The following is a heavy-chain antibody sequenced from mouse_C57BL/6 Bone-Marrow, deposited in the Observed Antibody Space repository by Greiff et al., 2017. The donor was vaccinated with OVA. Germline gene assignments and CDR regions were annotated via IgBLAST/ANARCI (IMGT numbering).Heavy chain of an antibody. CDR3: ARDLYYDYDAGFAY. J-gene: IGHJ3*01. CDR1: GFTFSSYA. V-gene: IGHV5-4*01. Sequence: EVQGVESGGGLVKPGGSLKLSCAASGFTFSSYAMSWVRQTPEKRLEWVATISDGGSYTYYPDNGKGRFTISRDHAKNNLYLQMSHLKSEDTAMYYCARDLYYDYDAGFAYWGQGTLVTVSA. CDR2: ISDGGSYT. D-gene: IGHD2-4*01.